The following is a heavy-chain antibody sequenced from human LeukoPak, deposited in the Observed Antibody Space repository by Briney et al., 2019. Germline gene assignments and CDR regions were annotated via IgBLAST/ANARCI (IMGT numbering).Heavy chain of an antibody. Sequence: GGSLRLSCAASGFSFKTYAMHWVRQAPGKGLEWVAFISYDGTQTFYSDSGKGRFTISRDNSKSTVYLQMNSLRTEDTALYYCAKEEDYRGFHWGQGTLVIVSS. CDR2: ISYDGTQT. CDR1: GFSFKTYA. V-gene: IGHV3-30*14. CDR3: AKEEDYRGFH. D-gene: IGHD3-16*01. J-gene: IGHJ4*02.